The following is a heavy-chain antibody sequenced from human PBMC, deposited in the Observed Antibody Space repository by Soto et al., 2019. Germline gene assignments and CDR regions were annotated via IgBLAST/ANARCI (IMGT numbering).Heavy chain of an antibody. CDR3: ARGYCSSTSCYPFDY. D-gene: IGHD2-2*01. J-gene: IGHJ4*02. Sequence: SVKVSCKASGGTFSSYTISWVRRAPGQGLEWMGRIIPILGIANYAQKFQGRVTITADKSTSTAYMELSSLRSEDTAVYYCARGYCSSTSCYPFDYWGQGTLVTVSS. V-gene: IGHV1-69*02. CDR1: GGTFSSYT. CDR2: IIPILGIA.